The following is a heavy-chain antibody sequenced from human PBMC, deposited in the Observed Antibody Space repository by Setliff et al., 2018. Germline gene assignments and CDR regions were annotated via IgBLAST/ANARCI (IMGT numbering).Heavy chain of an antibody. V-gene: IGHV4-34*01. CDR2: INHSGST. CDR1: GGSFSTYY. J-gene: IGHJ4*02. D-gene: IGHD3-22*01. Sequence: PSETLSLTCAVYGGSFSTYYWIWIRQPPGKGLEWIGEINHSGSTNYNPSLKSRVTISVDTSKNQFSLKLSSVTAADTAVYYCARTTTYYYDSSGYYPLDYWGQGTLVTVSS. CDR3: ARTTTYYYDSSGYYPLDY.